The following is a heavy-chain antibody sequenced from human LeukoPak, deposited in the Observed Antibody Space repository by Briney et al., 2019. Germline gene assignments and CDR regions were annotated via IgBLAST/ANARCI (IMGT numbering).Heavy chain of an antibody. V-gene: IGHV3-33*01. CDR3: ARAIAAAGIRN. Sequence: GGSLRLSCAASGFTFINFGMHWVRQAPGKGPEWVAIVWYDGNNKYYADSVKGRFTISRDNSENTLYLQMNSLRAEDTALYYCARAIAAAGIRNWGQGTLVTVSS. CDR1: GFTFINFG. D-gene: IGHD6-13*01. CDR2: VWYDGNNK. J-gene: IGHJ4*02.